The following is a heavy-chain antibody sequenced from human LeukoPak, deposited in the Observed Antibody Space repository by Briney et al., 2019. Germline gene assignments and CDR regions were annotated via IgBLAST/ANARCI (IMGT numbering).Heavy chain of an antibody. CDR1: GFTFSNYE. J-gene: IGHJ4*02. CDR3: AKGLGSYYYGAGSYADY. Sequence: GGSLRLSCAASGFTFSNYEMNWVRRAPGKGLEWVSYISHSGTDIYYAESVKGRFTISRDNAKNSLYLQMNSLRAEDTAVYYCAKGLGSYYYGAGSYADYWGQGTLVTVSS. V-gene: IGHV3-48*03. CDR2: ISHSGTDI. D-gene: IGHD3-10*01.